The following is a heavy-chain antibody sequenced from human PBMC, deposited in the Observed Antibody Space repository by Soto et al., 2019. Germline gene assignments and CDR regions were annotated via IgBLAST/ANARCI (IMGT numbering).Heavy chain of an antibody. CDR1: GYTFTSYD. CDR2: MNPNSGNT. V-gene: IGHV1-8*01. CDR3: ARGGTMVRGVILSFQNYYYYYGMDV. J-gene: IGHJ6*02. D-gene: IGHD3-10*01. Sequence: APVKVSCKASGYTFTSYDINRVRQATGQGLEWMGWMNPNSGNTGYAQKFQGRVTMTRNTSISTAYMELSSLRSEDTAVYYCARGGTMVRGVILSFQNYYYYYGMDVWGQGTTVTVSS.